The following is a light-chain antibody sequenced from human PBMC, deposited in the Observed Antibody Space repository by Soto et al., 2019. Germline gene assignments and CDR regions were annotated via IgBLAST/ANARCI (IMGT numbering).Light chain of an antibody. CDR3: ISFTHSTTTHWV. J-gene: IGLJ3*02. CDR1: SSDVGDYNR. Sequence: QSALTQPPSVSGSPGQSITISCTGTSSDVGDYNRVSWYQHHPGKAPKLMIFEVTNRPSGISDRFSGFKSGSTASLTISELQHDEEADYYCISFTHSTTTHWVFGGGTKVTVL. CDR2: EVT. V-gene: IGLV2-14*01.